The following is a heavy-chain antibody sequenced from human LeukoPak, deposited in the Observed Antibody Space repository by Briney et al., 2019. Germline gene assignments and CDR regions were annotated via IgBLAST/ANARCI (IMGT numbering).Heavy chain of an antibody. CDR2: ICYSGST. D-gene: IGHD6-13*01. Sequence: SETLSLTCTVSGASLSSSTYYWGSIRQPPGKGLEWIGGICYSGSTYYNPSLKSRVTMSVDTSKNQFSLKLSSVTAADTAVYYCARHAEGISATGTRPFDYWGQGTLVTVSS. CDR1: GASLSSSTYY. J-gene: IGHJ4*02. CDR3: ARHAEGISATGTRPFDY. V-gene: IGHV4-39*01.